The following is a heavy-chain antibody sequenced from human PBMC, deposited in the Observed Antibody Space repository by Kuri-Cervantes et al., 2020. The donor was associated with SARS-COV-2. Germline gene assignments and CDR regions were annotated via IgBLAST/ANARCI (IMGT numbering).Heavy chain of an antibody. CDR1: GFTFSGHW. Sequence: GGSLRLSCAASGFTFSGHWIHWVRQAPGKGLVWVSRINPDGSYTNNADSVEGRFTLSRDNAKNMLFLQMNSLRVEDTAVYYCVRDGDHWNFDYWGQGTLVTVSS. D-gene: IGHD1-1*01. J-gene: IGHJ4*02. CDR3: VRDGDHWNFDY. V-gene: IGHV3-74*01. CDR2: INPDGSYT.